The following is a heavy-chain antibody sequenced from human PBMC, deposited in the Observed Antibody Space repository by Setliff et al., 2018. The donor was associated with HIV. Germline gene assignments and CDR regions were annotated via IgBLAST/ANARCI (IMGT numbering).Heavy chain of an antibody. CDR2: IRSKAYGGTT. Sequence: GGSLRLSCTASGFTFGDYAMAWVRQAPGKGLDWVAFIRSKAYGGTTEYAASVKDRFTVSRDDSKSIAYLQINSLKTEDTAVYYCTRDKGYALDIWGQGTMVTVSS. CDR1: GFTFGDYA. D-gene: IGHD5-18*01. CDR3: TRDKGYALDI. J-gene: IGHJ3*02. V-gene: IGHV3-49*04.